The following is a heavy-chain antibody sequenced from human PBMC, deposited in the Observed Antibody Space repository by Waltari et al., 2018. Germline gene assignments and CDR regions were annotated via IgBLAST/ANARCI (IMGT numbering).Heavy chain of an antibody. Sequence: QVQLVQSGAEVKKPGSSVKVSCKASGGTFSSYAISWVRQAPGQGLEWMGGIIPILGIANYAQKCHGRVTITADESTSTAYMELSSLRSEDTAVYYCARLVEGYCGGDCGWFDPWGQGTLVTVSS. J-gene: IGHJ5*02. CDR2: IIPILGIA. CDR3: ARLVEGYCGGDCGWFDP. CDR1: GGTFSSYA. V-gene: IGHV1-69*04. D-gene: IGHD2-21*01.